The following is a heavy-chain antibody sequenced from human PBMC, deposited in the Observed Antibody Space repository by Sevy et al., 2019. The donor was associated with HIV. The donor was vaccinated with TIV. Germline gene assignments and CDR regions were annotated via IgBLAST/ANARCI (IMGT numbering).Heavy chain of an antibody. Sequence: GGSLRLSCAASGFTFSSYAMHWVRQAPGKGLEWVAVISYDGSNKYYADSVKGRFTISRDNSKNTLYLQMNSLRAEDMAVYYCARVDYYDSSGYYYAGGFDYWGQGTLVTVSS. J-gene: IGHJ4*02. V-gene: IGHV3-30-3*01. CDR2: ISYDGSNK. CDR3: ARVDYYDSSGYYYAGGFDY. D-gene: IGHD3-22*01. CDR1: GFTFSSYA.